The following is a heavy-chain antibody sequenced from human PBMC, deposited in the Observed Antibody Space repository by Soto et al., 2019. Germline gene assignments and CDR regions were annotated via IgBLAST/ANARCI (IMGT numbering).Heavy chain of an antibody. CDR3: AHSEGSSEFDY. D-gene: IGHD6-6*01. J-gene: IGHJ4*02. V-gene: IGHV2-5*02. CDR2: IYWDDDK. Sequence: QITLKESGPTLVKPTQNLTLTCTFSGFSLSTSGVGVGWIRQHPGKALEWLALIYWDDDKRYSPSLKSRLTITNDTSKNQEVLTMTNMDPVDTATYYFAHSEGSSEFDYWGQGTLVTVSS. CDR1: GFSLSTSGVG.